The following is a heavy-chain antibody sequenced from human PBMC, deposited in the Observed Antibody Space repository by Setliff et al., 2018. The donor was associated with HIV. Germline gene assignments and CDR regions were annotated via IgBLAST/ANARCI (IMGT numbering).Heavy chain of an antibody. CDR1: SSTLRDHY. J-gene: IGHJ3*01. CDR3: AKDRFSDSSAPGDAFDV. CDR2: INVDGSAT. D-gene: IGHD3-22*01. V-gene: IGHV3-11*01. Sequence: PGGSLRLSCTASSSTLRDHYITWIRQAPGKGLEWVSYINVDGSATFYADSVKSRFTISRDNSKNTLYLQMNSLRAEDTAVYYCAKDRFSDSSAPGDAFDVWGVGTLVTVSS.